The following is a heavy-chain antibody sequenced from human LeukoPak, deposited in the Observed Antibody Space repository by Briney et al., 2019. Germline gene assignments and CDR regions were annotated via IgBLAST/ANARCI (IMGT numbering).Heavy chain of an antibody. J-gene: IGHJ4*02. V-gene: IGHV3-21*01. CDR3: ASWYSSGWYSDY. CDR2: ISSSSSYI. Sequence: PGGSLRLSCAASGFTFSSYSMNWVRQAPGKGLEWVSSISSSSSYIYYADSVKGRFTISRDNAKNSLYLQMNSLRAEDTAVYYCASWYSSGWYSDYWGQGTLVTVSS. D-gene: IGHD6-19*01. CDR1: GFTFSSYS.